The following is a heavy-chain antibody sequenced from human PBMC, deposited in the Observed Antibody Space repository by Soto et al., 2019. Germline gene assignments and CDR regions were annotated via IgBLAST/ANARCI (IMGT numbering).Heavy chain of an antibody. D-gene: IGHD3-3*01. CDR2: IIPIFGTT. V-gene: IGHV1-69*01. Sequence: QVQLVQSGAEVKKPGSSVKVSCKASGGTFSSYAISWVRQAPGQGLEWMGGIIPIFGTTNYAQKFQGRVTITADESTSTAYMELSGGRYEDTAVYYCAGGGESGYYEYYYYYGMDVWGQGTTVTVSS. J-gene: IGHJ6*02. CDR3: AGGGESGYYEYYYYYGMDV. CDR1: GGTFSSYA.